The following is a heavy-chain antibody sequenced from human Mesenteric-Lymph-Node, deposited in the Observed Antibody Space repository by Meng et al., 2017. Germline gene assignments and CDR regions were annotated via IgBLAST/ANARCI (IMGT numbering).Heavy chain of an antibody. V-gene: IGHV1-2*06. D-gene: IGHD6-19*01. J-gene: IGHJ4*02. CDR2: INPNSGGT. CDR1: GYTFTGYY. CDR3: AKSYSSGWYTWDFDY. Sequence: SVKVSCKASGYTFTGYYMHWVRQAPGQGLEWMGRINPNSGGTNYAQKFQGRVTMTRDTSISTAYMELSRLRSDDTAVYYCAKSYSSGWYTWDFDYWGQGTLVTVSS.